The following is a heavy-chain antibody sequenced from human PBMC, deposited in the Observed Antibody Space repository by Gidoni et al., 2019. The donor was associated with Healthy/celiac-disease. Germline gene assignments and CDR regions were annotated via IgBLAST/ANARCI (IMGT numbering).Heavy chain of an antibody. Sequence: QVQLVQSGAEVKKPGSSVKVSCKASGGTFSTYAISWVRQAPGQGLEWMGGIIPIFGTANYAQKFQGRVTITADESTSTAYMELSSLRSEDTAVYYCALQWGRLPRYCSSTSCYCCGGSLGYWGQGSLVTVSS. CDR2: IIPIFGTA. CDR1: GGTFSTYA. CDR3: ALQWGRLPRYCSSTSCYCCGGSLGY. J-gene: IGHJ4*02. V-gene: IGHV1-69*01. D-gene: IGHD2-2*01.